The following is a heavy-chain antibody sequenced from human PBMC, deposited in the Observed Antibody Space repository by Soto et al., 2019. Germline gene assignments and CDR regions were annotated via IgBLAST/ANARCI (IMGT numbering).Heavy chain of an antibody. Sequence: ASVKVSCKASGYTFTSYDINWVRQATGQGLEWMGWMNPNSGNTGYAQKFQGRVTMTRNTSISTAYMELSSLRSEDKAVYYCARGRRYYYDSTTEVYGMDVWGQGTTVTVSS. J-gene: IGHJ6*02. CDR1: GYTFTSYD. CDR2: MNPNSGNT. CDR3: ARGRRYYYDSTTEVYGMDV. D-gene: IGHD3-22*01. V-gene: IGHV1-8*01.